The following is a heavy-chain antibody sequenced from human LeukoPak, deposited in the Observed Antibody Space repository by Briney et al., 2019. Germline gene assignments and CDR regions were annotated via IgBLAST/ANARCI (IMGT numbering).Heavy chain of an antibody. CDR1: GGSISSGGYN. V-gene: IGHV4-31*02. Sequence: SETLSLTCTVSGGSISSGGYNWSWIRQNPGKGLEWIGYIYYSGSTYYNPSRKIRFTISVDTSKNQFSLKLSAVTAADTAVYYCARQPGFDWFDPWGQGTLVTVSS. D-gene: IGHD3-3*01. CDR3: ARQPGFDWFDP. CDR2: IYYSGST. J-gene: IGHJ5*02.